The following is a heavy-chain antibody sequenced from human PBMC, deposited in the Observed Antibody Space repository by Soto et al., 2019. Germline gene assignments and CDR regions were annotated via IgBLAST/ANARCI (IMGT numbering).Heavy chain of an antibody. CDR2: ISAYNGNT. J-gene: IGHJ3*02. D-gene: IGHD3-3*01. CDR3: ARDLIDYWIGYRFKAFYI. Sequence: EASVKVSCRASGYSFTSYGISWVRQAPGQGLEWMGWISAYNGNTNYAQKLQGRVTMTTDTSTSTAYMELRSLRSDDTTVYYCARDLIDYWIGYRFKAFYIWG. V-gene: IGHV1-18*01. CDR1: GYSFTSYG.